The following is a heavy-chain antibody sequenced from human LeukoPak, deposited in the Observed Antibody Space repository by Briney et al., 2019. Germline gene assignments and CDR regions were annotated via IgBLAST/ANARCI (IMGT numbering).Heavy chain of an antibody. CDR2: IIPILGIA. CDR1: GGTFSSYA. D-gene: IGHD2-8*02. J-gene: IGHJ5*02. Sequence: ASVKVSCKASGGTFSSYAISWVRQAPGQGLEWMGRIIPILGIANYAQKFQGRVTITADKSTSTAYMELSSLRSEDTAVYYCARGSYSYWPAGPYPWGQGTLVTVSS. V-gene: IGHV1-69*04. CDR3: ARGSYSYWPAGPYP.